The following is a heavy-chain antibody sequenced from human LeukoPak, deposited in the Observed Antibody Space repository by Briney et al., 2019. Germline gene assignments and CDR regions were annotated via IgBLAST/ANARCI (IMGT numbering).Heavy chain of an antibody. CDR2: ISDRGGST. J-gene: IGHJ4*02. Sequence: HPGGSLRLSCAVSGITLSNYGMSWVRQAPGKGLEWVAGISDRGGSTNSADSVKGRFTVSREDAKNSLYLQMNSLRAGDTAVYYCLREARGYHYTYFDYWGQGTLVTVSS. V-gene: IGHV3-23*01. CDR1: GITLSNYG. D-gene: IGHD5-18*01. CDR3: LREARGYHYTYFDY.